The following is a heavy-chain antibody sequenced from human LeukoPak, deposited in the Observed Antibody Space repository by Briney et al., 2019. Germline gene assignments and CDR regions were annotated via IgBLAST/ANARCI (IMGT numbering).Heavy chain of an antibody. CDR3: ARDRGYGYGFFDY. V-gene: IGHV3-53*01. CDR1: GFTVRSIY. J-gene: IGHJ4*02. D-gene: IGHD5-18*01. Sequence: AGGPLRLSCAASGFTVRSIYMTWVRQAPGKGLEWVSSFYSGGSSYYADSVKGRFIISRDSSTDTLYLQMNSLRVEDTAVYFCARDRGYGYGFFDYWGQGTLVTVSS. CDR2: FYSGGSS.